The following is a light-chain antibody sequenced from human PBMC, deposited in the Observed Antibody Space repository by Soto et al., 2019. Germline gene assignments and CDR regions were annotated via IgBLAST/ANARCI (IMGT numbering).Light chain of an antibody. J-gene: IGKJ4*01. CDR1: QSISSY. CDR2: AAS. CDR3: QQSYSTPL. V-gene: IGKV1-39*01. Sequence: DIQMTQSPSSLSASVGDRVTITCRASQSISSYLNWYQQKPGKAPKLLIYAASSLHSGVPSRFSGSGSGTDFTLTISSLQPEDFETYYCQQSYSTPLFGGGTKVEIK.